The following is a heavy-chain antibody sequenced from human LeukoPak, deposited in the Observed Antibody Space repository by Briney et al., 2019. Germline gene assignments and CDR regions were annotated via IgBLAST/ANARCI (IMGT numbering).Heavy chain of an antibody. J-gene: IGHJ4*02. D-gene: IGHD4-17*01. Sequence: SETLSLTCTVSGGSISSYYWSWIRQPPGKGLEWIEYIYYSGSTNYNPSLKSRVTISVDTSKNQFSLKLSSVTAADTAVYYCASSPDGEDFDYWGQGTLVTVSS. V-gene: IGHV4-59*01. CDR3: ASSPDGEDFDY. CDR2: IYYSGST. CDR1: GGSISSYY.